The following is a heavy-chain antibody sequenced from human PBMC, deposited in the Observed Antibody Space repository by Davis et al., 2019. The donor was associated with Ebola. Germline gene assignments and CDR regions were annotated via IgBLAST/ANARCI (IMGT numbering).Heavy chain of an antibody. CDR3: ARLPALSIAARRNYYYYGMDV. Sequence: AASVKVSCKASGGTFSSYAISWVRQAPGQGLEWMGWISAYNGNTNYAQKLQGRVTMTTDTSTSTAYMELRSLRSDDTAVYYCARLPALSIAARRNYYYYGMDVWGQGITVTVSS. CDR1: GGTFSSYA. V-gene: IGHV1-18*01. D-gene: IGHD6-6*01. CDR2: ISAYNGNT. J-gene: IGHJ6*02.